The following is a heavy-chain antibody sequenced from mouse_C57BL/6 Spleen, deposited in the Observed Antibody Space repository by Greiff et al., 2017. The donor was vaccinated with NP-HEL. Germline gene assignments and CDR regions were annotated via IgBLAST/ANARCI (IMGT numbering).Heavy chain of an antibody. CDR3: ARNNVVGKRAMDY. D-gene: IGHD1-1*01. CDR2: IWSGGST. Sequence: QVQLKESGPGLVQPSQSLSITCTVSGFSLTSYGVHWVRQSPGKGLEWLGVIWSGGSTDYNAAFISRLSISKDNSKSQVFFKMNSLQADVTAIYYCARNNVVGKRAMDYWGQGTSVTVSS. CDR1: GFSLTSYG. J-gene: IGHJ4*01. V-gene: IGHV2-2*01.